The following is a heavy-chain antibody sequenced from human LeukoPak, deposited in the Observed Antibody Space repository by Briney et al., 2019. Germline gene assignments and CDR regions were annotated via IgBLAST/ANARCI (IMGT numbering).Heavy chain of an antibody. CDR3: ARGQVPLAYCGGDCYDY. D-gene: IGHD2-21*01. CDR1: GGTFSSYA. CDR2: IIPIFGTA. V-gene: IGHV1-69*06. Sequence: SVKVSCKASGGTFSSYAISWVRQAPGQGLEWMGGIIPIFGTANYAQKFQGRVTITADKSTSTAYMELSSLRSEDTAVYYCARGQVPLAYCGGDCYDYWGQGTLVTVSS. J-gene: IGHJ4*02.